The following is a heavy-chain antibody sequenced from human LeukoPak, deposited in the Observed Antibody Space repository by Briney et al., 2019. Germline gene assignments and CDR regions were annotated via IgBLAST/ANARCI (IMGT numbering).Heavy chain of an antibody. CDR2: ISYDGSNK. CDR1: GFTFSSYG. CDR3: ARDGAAYCGGDCYDAFDI. V-gene: IGHV3-30*03. D-gene: IGHD2-21*02. J-gene: IGHJ3*02. Sequence: GRSLRLSCAASGFTFSSYGMHWVRQAPGKGLGWVAVISYDGSNKYYADSVKGRFTISRDNSKNTLYLQMNSLRAEDTAVYYCARDGAAYCGGDCYDAFDIWGQGTMVTVSS.